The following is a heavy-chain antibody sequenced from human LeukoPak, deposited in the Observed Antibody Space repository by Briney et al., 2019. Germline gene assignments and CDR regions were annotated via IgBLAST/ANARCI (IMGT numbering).Heavy chain of an antibody. CDR3: AGWDVTTSYYYGMDV. V-gene: IGHV4-59*01. D-gene: IGHD4-17*01. CDR2: IYYSGST. CDR1: GGSISSYY. Sequence: PSETLSLTCTVSGGSISSYYWSWIRQPPGKGLEWIGYIYYSGSTNYNPSLKSRVTISVDTSKNQFSLKLSSVTAADTAVYYCAGWDVTTSYYYGMDVWGQGTTVTVSS. J-gene: IGHJ6*02.